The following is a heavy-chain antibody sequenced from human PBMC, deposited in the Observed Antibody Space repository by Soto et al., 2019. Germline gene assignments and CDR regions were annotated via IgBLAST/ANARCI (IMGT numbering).Heavy chain of an antibody. CDR2: INAGNGNT. V-gene: IGHV1-3*01. D-gene: IGHD5-12*01. J-gene: IGHJ3*02. Sequence: GASVKVSCKASGYTFTSYAIHWVRQAPGQRLEWMGWINAGNGNTKYSQKFQGRVTITRDTSASTAYMELSSLRSEDTAVYYCARDLVDSGYDLGHAFDIWGQGTMVTVSS. CDR1: GYTFTSYA. CDR3: ARDLVDSGYDLGHAFDI.